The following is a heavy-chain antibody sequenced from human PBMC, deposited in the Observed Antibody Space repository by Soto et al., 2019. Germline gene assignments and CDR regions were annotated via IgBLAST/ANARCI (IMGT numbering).Heavy chain of an antibody. J-gene: IGHJ3*02. V-gene: IGHV4-39*01. Sequence: QLQLQESGPGLVKPSETLSLICTVSDGSISSSSYYWGWIRQPPGKGLEWIGSISYSGSIYYNPCIKSRFTISVDTSQHQFPLKLLSVTPADTAMYYCVSHSPKPKYPMTAFDSWGQWTMVTVSS. CDR1: DGSISSSSYY. CDR2: ISYSGSI. D-gene: IGHD2-2*01. CDR3: VSHSPKPKYPMTAFDS.